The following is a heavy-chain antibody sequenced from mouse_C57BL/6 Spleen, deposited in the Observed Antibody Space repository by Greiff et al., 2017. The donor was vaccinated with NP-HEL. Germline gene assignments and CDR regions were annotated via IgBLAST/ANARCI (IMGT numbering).Heavy chain of an antibody. V-gene: IGHV1-54*01. D-gene: IGHD2-5*01. J-gene: IGHJ3*01. CDR3: ARSGSNYVWFAY. CDR2: INPGSGGT. Sequence: VHLVESGAELVRPGTSVKVSCKASGYAFTNYLIEWVKQRPGQGLEWIGVINPGSGGTNYNEKFKGKATLTADKSSSTAYMQLSSLTSEDSAVYFCARSGSNYVWFAYWGQGTLVTVSA. CDR1: GYAFTNYL.